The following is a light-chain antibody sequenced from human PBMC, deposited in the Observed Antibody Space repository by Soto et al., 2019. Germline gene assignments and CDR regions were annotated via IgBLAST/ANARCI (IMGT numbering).Light chain of an antibody. CDR1: SGSVSTNYY. CDR3: VLYMGSGIPPV. V-gene: IGLV8-61*01. Sequence: QTVVTQEPSFSVSPGGTVTLTCGLSSGSVSTNYYPSWYQQTPGQGPRTLIYSTNIRSSGVPDRFSGSILGNKAAHTITGAQADDESGYFCVLYMGSGIPPVFGGGTKLTVL. CDR2: STN. J-gene: IGLJ3*02.